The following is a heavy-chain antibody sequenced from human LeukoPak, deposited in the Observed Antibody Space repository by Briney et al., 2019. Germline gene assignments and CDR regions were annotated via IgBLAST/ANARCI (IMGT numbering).Heavy chain of an antibody. D-gene: IGHD2-2*01. Sequence: GGSLRLSCAASVFTFSNACMSWVRQAPGKGVEWVGRIKSKTDGGTTDYAAPVKGRFTISRDDSKNTLYLQMNSLKTEDTAVYYCTTWGTSVPAAILYYYYMDVWGKGTTVTVSS. CDR3: TTWGTSVPAAILYYYYMDV. J-gene: IGHJ6*03. CDR2: IKSKTDGGTT. CDR1: VFTFSNAC. V-gene: IGHV3-15*01.